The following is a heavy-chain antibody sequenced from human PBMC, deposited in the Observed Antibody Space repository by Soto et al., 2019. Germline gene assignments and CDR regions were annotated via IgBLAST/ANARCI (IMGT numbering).Heavy chain of an antibody. CDR1: GGSISSCDYY. D-gene: IGHD3-10*01. Sequence: QVQLQESGPGLVKPSQTLSLTCTVSGGSISSCDYYWSWIRQPPGQGLEWIGYIYYSGSTYYNPCLKSRITISVDTSKNEYLLKLSSVAAAVPAVYYCARLGGGGYGMDVWGQGTTVTVSS. CDR2: IYYSGST. CDR3: ARLGGGGYGMDV. V-gene: IGHV4-30-4*01. J-gene: IGHJ6*02.